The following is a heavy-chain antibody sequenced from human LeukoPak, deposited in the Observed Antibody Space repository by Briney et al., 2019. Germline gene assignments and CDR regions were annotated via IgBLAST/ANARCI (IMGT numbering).Heavy chain of an antibody. CDR1: GGSICSYY. Sequence: SETLSLTCTVSGGSICSYYWSWIRQPAGKGLEWIGRIYTSGSTNYNPSLKSRVTMSVDTSKNQFSLKLSSVTAADTAVYYCARDSSYYYDSSGYIDYWGQGTLVTVSS. D-gene: IGHD3-22*01. CDR3: ARDSSYYYDSSGYIDY. J-gene: IGHJ4*02. V-gene: IGHV4-4*07. CDR2: IYTSGST.